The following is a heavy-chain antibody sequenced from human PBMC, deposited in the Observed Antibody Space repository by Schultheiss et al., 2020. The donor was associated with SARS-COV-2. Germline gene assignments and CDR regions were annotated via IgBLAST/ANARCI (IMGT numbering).Heavy chain of an antibody. D-gene: IGHD3-10*01. CDR2: INHSGST. Sequence: GSLRLSCAASGFTFSNAWMSWVRQAPGKGLEWIGEINHSGSTNYNPSLKSRVTMSVDTSKNQFSLKLSSVTAADTAVYYCARGDGSGSYSDYWGQGTLVTVSS. V-gene: IGHV4-34*01. CDR3: ARGDGSGSYSDY. J-gene: IGHJ4*02. CDR1: GFTFSNAW.